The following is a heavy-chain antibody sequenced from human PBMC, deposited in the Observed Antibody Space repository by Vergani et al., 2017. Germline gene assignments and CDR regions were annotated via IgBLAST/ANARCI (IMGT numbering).Heavy chain of an antibody. J-gene: IGHJ4*02. CDR3: ARLSYDTTPYLQGGYDC. CDR1: GFPFSACP. CDR2: ISARYPST. Sequence: EVQLLQSGGGVIQPGGSVSLSCAASGFPFSACPMTGSRQPPGKGREWVSAISARYPSTYYADSVKGRFTISRDNSKNMLYLQMNSLRAEDTAVYYCARLSYDTTPYLQGGYDCWGQGTLVSVSS. D-gene: IGHD3-22*01. V-gene: IGHV3-23*01.